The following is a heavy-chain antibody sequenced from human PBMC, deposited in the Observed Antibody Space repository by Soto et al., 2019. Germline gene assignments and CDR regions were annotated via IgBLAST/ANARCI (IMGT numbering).Heavy chain of an antibody. J-gene: IGHJ4*02. V-gene: IGHV1-69*01. D-gene: IGHD6-13*01. Sequence: QVPLVQSGAEVQKPGSSVKVYCKASGGTFRSYAISWVRPAPGQGLEWMGGIIPIFGTANYAQKFQGRVTITADESTSTAYMELSSLRSEDTAVYYCARDGPAAATRYCCQGTLVTVSS. CDR3: ARDGPAAATRY. CDR2: IIPIFGTA. CDR1: GGTFRSYA.